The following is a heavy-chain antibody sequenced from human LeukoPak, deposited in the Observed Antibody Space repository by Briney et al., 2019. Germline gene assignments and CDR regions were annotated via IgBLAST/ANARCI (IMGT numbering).Heavy chain of an antibody. Sequence: AASVKVSCKASGYTFTSYGISWVRQAPGQGLEWMGWISAYNGNTNYAQKLQDRVTMTTDTSTSTAYMELRSLRSDDTAVYYCARVYYYDSSGSLFDYWGQGTLVTVSS. CDR3: ARVYYYDSSGSLFDY. CDR2: ISAYNGNT. J-gene: IGHJ4*02. D-gene: IGHD3-22*01. V-gene: IGHV1-18*01. CDR1: GYTFTSYG.